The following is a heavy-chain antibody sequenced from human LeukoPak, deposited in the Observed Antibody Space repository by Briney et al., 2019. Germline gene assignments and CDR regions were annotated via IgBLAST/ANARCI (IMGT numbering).Heavy chain of an antibody. V-gene: IGHV3-21*01. D-gene: IGHD6-13*01. CDR1: GFTFSSYS. Sequence: PGGSLGLSCAASGFTFSSYSMNWVRQAPGKGLEWVSSISSSSSYIYYADSVKGRFTISRDNAKNSLYLQMNSLRAEDTAVYYCARAPGLGSSWAFDYWGQGTLVTVSS. J-gene: IGHJ4*02. CDR2: ISSSSSYI. CDR3: ARAPGLGSSWAFDY.